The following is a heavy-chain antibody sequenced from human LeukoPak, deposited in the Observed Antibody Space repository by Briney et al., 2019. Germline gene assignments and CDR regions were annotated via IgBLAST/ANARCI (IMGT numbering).Heavy chain of an antibody. D-gene: IGHD5-24*01. Sequence: SETLSLTCTVSGGSIIDFYWSWIRQPPGKGLEWIGYIYYSGSTIHNPSLESRVTISVDTSKSQYSLKLTSVTAADTAVYYCVRHNRWLQSPDAFDIWGQGTTVTVSS. CDR1: GGSIIDFY. J-gene: IGHJ3*02. CDR3: VRHNRWLQSPDAFDI. V-gene: IGHV4-59*08. CDR2: IYYSGST.